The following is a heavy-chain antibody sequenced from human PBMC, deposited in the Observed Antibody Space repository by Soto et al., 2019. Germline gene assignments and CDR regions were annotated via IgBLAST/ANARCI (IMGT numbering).Heavy chain of an antibody. CDR2: IYYSGST. CDR1: GGSISSYY. Sequence: QVQLQESGPGLVKPSETLSLTCTVSGGSISSYYWSWIRQPPGKGLEWIGYIYYSGSTNYNPSLKSRVTISVDTSKNQFSLKLSSVTAADTAVYYCARRKVGQGYYYDSSGYVKETDGMDVWGQGTTVTVSS. D-gene: IGHD3-22*01. V-gene: IGHV4-59*08. J-gene: IGHJ6*02. CDR3: ARRKVGQGYYYDSSGYVKETDGMDV.